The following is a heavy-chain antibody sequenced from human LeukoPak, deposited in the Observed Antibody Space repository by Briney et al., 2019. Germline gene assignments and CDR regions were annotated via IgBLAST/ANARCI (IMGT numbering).Heavy chain of an antibody. J-gene: IGHJ1*01. D-gene: IGHD2-21*01. CDR2: ITPVFGTA. V-gene: IGHV1-69*13. CDR1: GYTFTSYG. CDR3: ARDSSEFRSLIPH. Sequence: SVKVSCKASGYTFTSYGISWVRQAPGQGLEWMGGITPVFGTAHYAQQFQGRVTITADESTSTAYLELSSLRSGDTAVYYCARDSSEFRSLIPHWGQGTLVTVSS.